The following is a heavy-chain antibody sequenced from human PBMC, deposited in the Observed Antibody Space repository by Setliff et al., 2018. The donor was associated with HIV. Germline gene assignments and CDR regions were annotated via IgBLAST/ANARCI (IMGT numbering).Heavy chain of an antibody. CDR1: GYMFISYG. Sequence: ASVKVSCKASGYMFISYGFCWVRQAPGQGLEWMGRINPNSGGTDYAQKFQGRVTMTRDTSISTAYMELSRLRSDDTAVFYCARDLGLMPLASADYWGQGTLVTVSS. D-gene: IGHD3-16*01. CDR3: ARDLGLMPLASADY. J-gene: IGHJ4*02. V-gene: IGHV1-2*06. CDR2: INPNSGGT.